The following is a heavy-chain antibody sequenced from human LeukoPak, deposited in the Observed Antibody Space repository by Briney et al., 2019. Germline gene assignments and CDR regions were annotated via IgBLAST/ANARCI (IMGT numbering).Heavy chain of an antibody. J-gene: IGHJ4*02. Sequence: GGSLRLSCAASGFTFSNFWMHWVRQAPGKGLVWVALIYGDGSFTRYADSVKGRFTISRDNAKNTVYLQMNSLRAEDTAVYYCAKGGPVVVAATLFYWGQGTLVTVSS. D-gene: IGHD2-15*01. CDR3: AKGGPVVVAATLFY. CDR2: IYGDGSFT. CDR1: GFTFSNFW. V-gene: IGHV3-74*01.